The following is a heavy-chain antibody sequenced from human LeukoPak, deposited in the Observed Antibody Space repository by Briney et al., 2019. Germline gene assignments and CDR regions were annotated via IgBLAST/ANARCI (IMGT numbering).Heavy chain of an antibody. CDR1: GFTFSSYG. Sequence: RSLRLSCAASGFTFSSYGMHWVRQAPGKGLEWVAVISYDGSNKYYADSVKGRFTISRDNSKNTLYLQMNSLRAEDTAVYYCAKEADTAMAIPSYFDPWGQGTLVTVSS. CDR3: AKEADTAMAIPSYFDP. CDR2: ISYDGSNK. V-gene: IGHV3-30*18. D-gene: IGHD5-18*01. J-gene: IGHJ5*02.